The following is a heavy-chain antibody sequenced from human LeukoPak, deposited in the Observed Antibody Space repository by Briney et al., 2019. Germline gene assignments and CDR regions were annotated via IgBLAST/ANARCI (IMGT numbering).Heavy chain of an antibody. CDR1: GFTFDDYG. Sequence: GGSLRLSCAASGFTFDDYGMSWVRQAPGKGLEWVSGINWNGGSTGYADSVKGRFTISRDNAKNSLYLQMNSLRAEDTALYYCARAPGYCSSTSRRYYYYYMDVWGKGTTVTVSS. D-gene: IGHD2-2*01. J-gene: IGHJ6*03. CDR2: INWNGGST. V-gene: IGHV3-20*04. CDR3: ARAPGYCSSTSRRYYYYYMDV.